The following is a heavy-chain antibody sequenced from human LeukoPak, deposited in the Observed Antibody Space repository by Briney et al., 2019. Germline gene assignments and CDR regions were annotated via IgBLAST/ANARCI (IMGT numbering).Heavy chain of an antibody. J-gene: IGHJ4*02. V-gene: IGHV4-34*01. CDR3: ARGWATIFDY. CDR2: INHSGST. Sequence: SETLSLTCAVYGGSFSGYYWSWIRQPPGKGLEWIGEINHSGSTNYNPSLKRRVTISVDTSKNQFSLKLSSVTAADTAVYYCARGWATIFDYWGQGTLSPSPQ. CDR1: GGSFSGYY. D-gene: IGHD1-26*01.